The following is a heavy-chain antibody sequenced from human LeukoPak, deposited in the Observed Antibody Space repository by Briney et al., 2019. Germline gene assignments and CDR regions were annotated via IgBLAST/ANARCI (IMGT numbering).Heavy chain of an antibody. Sequence: GGSLRLSCAASGFTFSSYAMSWVRQAPGKGLEWVSAISGSGGSTYYTDSVKGRFTISRDNSKNTLYLQMNSLRAEDTAVYYCAKDRGYSGYETEFDYWGQGTLVTVSS. J-gene: IGHJ4*02. D-gene: IGHD5-12*01. CDR2: ISGSGGST. CDR3: AKDRGYSGYETEFDY. CDR1: GFTFSSYA. V-gene: IGHV3-23*01.